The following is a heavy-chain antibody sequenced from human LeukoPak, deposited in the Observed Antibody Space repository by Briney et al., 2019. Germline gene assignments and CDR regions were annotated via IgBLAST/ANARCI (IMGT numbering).Heavy chain of an antibody. V-gene: IGHV1-18*01. Sequence: ASVKVSCKASGYTFTSYGISWVRQAPGQGLEWMGRISAYNGNTNYAQKLQGRVTMTTDTSTSTAYMELRSLRSDDTAVYYCARAIYDSSGYYYYFDYWGQGTLVTVSS. CDR3: ARAIYDSSGYYYYFDY. CDR1: GYTFTSYG. D-gene: IGHD3-22*01. J-gene: IGHJ4*02. CDR2: ISAYNGNT.